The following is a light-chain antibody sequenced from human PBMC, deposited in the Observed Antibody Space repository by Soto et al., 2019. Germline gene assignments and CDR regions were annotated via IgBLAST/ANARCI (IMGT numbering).Light chain of an antibody. CDR1: QSISSW. V-gene: IGKV1-5*01. Sequence: DIQMTQSPSTLSASVGDRVTITCRASQSISSWLAWYQQKPGKAPKFLICDASSLQSGVPSRFSGSGSGTEFTLPISSLQPDDFATYYCQQYNSYWGYTFGQGTKLEIK. CDR3: QQYNSYWGYT. CDR2: DAS. J-gene: IGKJ2*01.